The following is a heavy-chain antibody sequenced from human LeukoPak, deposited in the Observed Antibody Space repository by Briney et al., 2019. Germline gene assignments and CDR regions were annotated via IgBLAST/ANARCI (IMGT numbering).Heavy chain of an antibody. Sequence: ASVKVSCKASGYTFTSYAMNWVRQAPGQGLEWMGWINTNTGNPTYAQGFTGRFVFSLDTSVSTAYLQISSLKAEDTAVYYCARDKGGDSSGYYYVFDYWGQGTLVTVSS. CDR1: GYTFTSYA. CDR3: ARDKGGDSSGYYYVFDY. V-gene: IGHV7-4-1*02. J-gene: IGHJ4*02. D-gene: IGHD3-22*01. CDR2: INTNTGNP.